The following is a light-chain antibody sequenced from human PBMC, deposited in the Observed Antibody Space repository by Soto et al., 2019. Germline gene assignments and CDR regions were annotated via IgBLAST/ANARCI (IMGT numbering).Light chain of an antibody. CDR2: GGF. J-gene: IGKJ3*01. CDR3: QQHNAWPLT. Sequence: IVLTQSPGTLSVSPGERVILSCSASQTLRNKLAWYQQKPGQAPRLLIYGGFTRATGIPARFSGSGSGTECTLTINSLQSEDFALYYCQQHNAWPLTFGPGTKLDLK. V-gene: IGKV3-15*01. CDR1: QTLRNK.